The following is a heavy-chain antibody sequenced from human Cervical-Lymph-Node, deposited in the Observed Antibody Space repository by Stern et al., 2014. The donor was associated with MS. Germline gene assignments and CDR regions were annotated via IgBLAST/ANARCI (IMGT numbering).Heavy chain of an antibody. Sequence: QVTLKESGPTLVKPTQTLTLTCTFSGFSLSTSGVGGGWIRQPAGKALEWLGLLYWDDDKPYTPSLKSRVHLTNDSSKNPVLHKMTNMDPVDTATYYCAHGKQLGIFDYWGQGTLVTVSS. D-gene: IGHD6-13*01. V-gene: IGHV2-5*02. CDR2: LYWDDDK. CDR3: AHGKQLGIFDY. CDR1: GFSLSTSGVG. J-gene: IGHJ4*02.